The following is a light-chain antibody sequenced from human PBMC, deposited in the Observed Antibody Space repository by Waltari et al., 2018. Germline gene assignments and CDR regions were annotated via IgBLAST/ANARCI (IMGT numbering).Light chain of an antibody. CDR1: SRDVGGYNY. V-gene: IGLV2-14*03. Sequence: QSALTQPASVSGSPGQSITISCTGTSRDVGGYNYLSWYQQHPGKAPKVVIFDVSYRPSGVSNRFSASKSGNTASLTISGLQAEDGADYYCTSYTSSHGLVFGTGTKVTVL. CDR3: TSYTSSHGLV. CDR2: DVS. J-gene: IGLJ1*01.